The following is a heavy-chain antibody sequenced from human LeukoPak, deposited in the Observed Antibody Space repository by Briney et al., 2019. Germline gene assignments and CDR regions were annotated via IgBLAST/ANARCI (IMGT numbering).Heavy chain of an antibody. CDR2: IYYSGST. D-gene: IGHD3-10*01. J-gene: IGHJ4*02. CDR3: ARAYYYGSGSYGLDY. Sequence: SETLSLTCTVSGGSISSSSYYWGWIRQPPGKGLEWIGSIYYSGSTYYNPSLKSRVTISVDASKNQFSLKLTSVTAADTAVYYCARAYYYGSGSYGLDYWGQGTLVTVSS. V-gene: IGHV4-39*07. CDR1: GGSISSSSYY.